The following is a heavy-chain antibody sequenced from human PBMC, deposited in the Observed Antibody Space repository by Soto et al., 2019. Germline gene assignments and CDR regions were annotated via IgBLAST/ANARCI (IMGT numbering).Heavy chain of an antibody. D-gene: IGHD2-2*01. CDR1: GGSVNSYSHN. CDR2: IYYTGST. Sequence: PSETLSLTCTVSGGSVNSYSHNWSWIRQPPVKGLEWIGYIYYTGSTNYNPSLKSRVTISLDTSRNQFSLKLSSVTAADTAVFYCAREYANSPETFDFWGQGALVTVSS. V-gene: IGHV4-61*01. CDR3: AREYANSPETFDF. J-gene: IGHJ4*02.